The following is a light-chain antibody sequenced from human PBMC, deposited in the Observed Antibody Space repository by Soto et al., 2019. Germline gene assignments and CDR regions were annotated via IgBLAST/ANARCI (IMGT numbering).Light chain of an antibody. J-gene: IGKJ5*01. V-gene: IGKV3-20*01. Sequence: EIVLTQSPGSLSLSPGERATLSCRASQSVNTFLDWYQQKPGQSPRLLIYGTSSRATGIPDRFSGSGSGTDFTLTISRLEPEDFAVYYCQQSDTFGQGTRLEIK. CDR2: GTS. CDR1: QSVNTF. CDR3: QQSDT.